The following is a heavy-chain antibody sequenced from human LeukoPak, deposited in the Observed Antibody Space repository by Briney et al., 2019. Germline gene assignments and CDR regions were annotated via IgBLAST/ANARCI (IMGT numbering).Heavy chain of an antibody. V-gene: IGHV4-4*07. CDR3: ARRPESPYSSSGYPVGAFDI. CDR2: IYTSGST. J-gene: IGHJ3*02. CDR1: GGSISSYY. D-gene: IGHD6-13*01. Sequence: SETLSLTCTVSGGSISSYYWSWIRQPAGKGLEWIGRIYTSGSTNYNPSLKSRVTISVDKSKNQFSLKLSSVTAADTAVYYCARRPESPYSSSGYPVGAFDIWGQGTMVNVA.